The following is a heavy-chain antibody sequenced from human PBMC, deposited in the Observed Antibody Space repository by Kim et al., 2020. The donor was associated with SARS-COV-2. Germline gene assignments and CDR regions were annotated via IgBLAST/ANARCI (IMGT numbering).Heavy chain of an antibody. CDR1: GYTFTSYY. Sequence: ASVKVSCKASGYTFTSYYMHWVRQAPGQGLEWMGIINPSGGSTSYAQKFQGRVTMTRDTSTSTVYMELSSLRSEDTAVYYCARDDGSGSYYQYYYYGMDVWGQGTTVTVSS. CDR3: ARDDGSGSYYQYYYYGMDV. D-gene: IGHD3-10*01. V-gene: IGHV1-46*01. CDR2: INPSGGST. J-gene: IGHJ6*02.